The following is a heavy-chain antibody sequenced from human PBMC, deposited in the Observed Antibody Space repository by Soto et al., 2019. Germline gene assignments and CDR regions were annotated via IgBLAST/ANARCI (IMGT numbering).Heavy chain of an antibody. Sequence: QVQLQESGPGLVKPSETLSLTCIVSGGSVSNDAYYWSWIRQPPGKGQEWIGYIYHSGSTYYNPSLKSRVTISADTSANQFSLKVSSVTAADTAVYYCARLGIGWEFPFDYWGQGTLVNVSS. CDR3: ARLGIGWEFPFDY. CDR2: IYHSGST. D-gene: IGHD1-26*01. CDR1: GGSVSNDAYY. J-gene: IGHJ4*02. V-gene: IGHV4-61*08.